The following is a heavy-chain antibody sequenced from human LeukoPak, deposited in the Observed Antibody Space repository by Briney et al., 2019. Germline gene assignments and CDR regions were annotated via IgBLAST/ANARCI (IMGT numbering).Heavy chain of an antibody. CDR2: IHYTGST. D-gene: IGHD6-13*01. V-gene: IGHV4-59*01. CDR3: ARVTGYVMEDYFDY. J-gene: IGHJ4*02. Sequence: SETLSLTCTVSGGSISSYYWSWIRQSPGKGLECIGYIHYTGSTNYNPSLKSRVTISVETSKNQFSLKLKSVTAADTAVYYCARVTGYVMEDYFDYWGQGTLVTVSS. CDR1: GGSISSYY.